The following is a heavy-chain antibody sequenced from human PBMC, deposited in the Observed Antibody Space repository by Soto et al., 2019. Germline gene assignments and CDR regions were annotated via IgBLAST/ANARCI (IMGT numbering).Heavy chain of an antibody. CDR1: GDSLTNYW. CDR3: ARLVGSGSYYAPINY. Sequence: GEALQKSCKGSGDSLTNYWIGWVRQLTGKGLEWMGIIYPGDSDTRYSPSFQGQVTISADKSISTAYLQWSSLKASDTAMYYCARLVGSGSYYAPINYWGQGTLVTVSS. J-gene: IGHJ4*02. V-gene: IGHV5-51*01. D-gene: IGHD3-10*01. CDR2: IYPGDSDT.